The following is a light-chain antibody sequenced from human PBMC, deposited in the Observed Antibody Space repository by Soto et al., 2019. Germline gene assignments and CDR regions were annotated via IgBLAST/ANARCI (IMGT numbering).Light chain of an antibody. V-gene: IGKV1-39*01. CDR3: QQSFRSPLT. J-gene: IGKJ5*01. CDR1: QSIALS. Sequence: DIPMTQSPSSLSASVGDTVTMTCRASQSIALSVNWYQQKPGKAPKLLIYVAFTLESGVPSRFSGSGSGTEFTLTIRSLQPEDFATYYCQQSFRSPLTFGQGTRLE. CDR2: VAF.